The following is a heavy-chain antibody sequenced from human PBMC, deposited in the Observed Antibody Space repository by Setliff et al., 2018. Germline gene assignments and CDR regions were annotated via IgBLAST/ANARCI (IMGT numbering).Heavy chain of an antibody. J-gene: IGHJ6*02. Sequence: PGESLTISCKASGYTFTSYAMHWVRQAPGQRLEWMGWINAGNGNTKYSQKFQGRVTITRDTSASTAYMELSSLRSEDTAVYYCARDPASSGYDTYNYYYYGMDVWGQGTTVTVSS. V-gene: IGHV1-3*01. CDR2: INAGNGNT. D-gene: IGHD5-12*01. CDR1: GYTFTSYA. CDR3: ARDPASSGYDTYNYYYYGMDV.